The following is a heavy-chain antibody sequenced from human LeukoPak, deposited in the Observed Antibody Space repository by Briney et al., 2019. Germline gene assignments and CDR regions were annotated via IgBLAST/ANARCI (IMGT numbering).Heavy chain of an antibody. V-gene: IGHV4-39*01. CDR1: GGSISSSSYS. CDR3: ASLGSSGYDY. CDR2: IYYSGST. J-gene: IGHJ4*02. D-gene: IGHD3-22*01. Sequence: PSETLSLTCTVSGGSISSSSYSWGWIRQPPWKGPEWIVGIYYSGSTYYNPSLKSRVTISVDTSKIQLSLKLSSVTAAATAVYYCASLGSSGYDYWGQGTLVTVSS.